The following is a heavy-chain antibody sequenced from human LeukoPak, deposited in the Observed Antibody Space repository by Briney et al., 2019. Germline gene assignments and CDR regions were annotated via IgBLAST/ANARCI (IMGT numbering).Heavy chain of an antibody. V-gene: IGHV4-31*03. CDR2: IYYSGST. CDR1: GGSISSGGYY. D-gene: IGHD5-12*01. Sequence: SETLSLTCTVSGGSISSGGYYWRWIRQHPGKGLEWIGYIYYSGSTYYNPSLKSRVTIPVDTSKNQFSLKLSSVTAADTAVYYCARDGRIPRTARGFWFDPWGQGILVTVSS. J-gene: IGHJ5*02. CDR3: ARDGRIPRTARGFWFDP.